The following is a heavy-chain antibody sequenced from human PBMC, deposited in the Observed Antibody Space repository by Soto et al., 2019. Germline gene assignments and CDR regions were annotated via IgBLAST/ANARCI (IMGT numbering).Heavy chain of an antibody. V-gene: IGHV3-15*01. J-gene: IGHJ4*02. CDR2: IKRQSDGGTT. Sequence: EVQLVQSGGGLVKPGGSLRLSCAASGFSFSSAWMSWARQAPGKGREWVGHIKRQSDGGTTDYAAPVKGRFTISRDDAKNTLYLQMNSMKIEDTAVYYCTTDRTYSPVDFWGRGTLVTVFS. CDR3: TTDRTYSPVDF. D-gene: IGHD4-4*01. CDR1: GFSFSSAW.